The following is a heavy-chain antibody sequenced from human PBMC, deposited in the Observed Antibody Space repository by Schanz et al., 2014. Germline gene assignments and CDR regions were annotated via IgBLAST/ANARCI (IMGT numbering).Heavy chain of an antibody. Sequence: QVQVVESGGGVVQPGRSLRLSCAASGFTFRSYGMHWVRQAPGKGLEWVALISYDGSSKNHADSVQGRFTISRDNSKNALYLQMDSLRAEDTAVYYCARGIIAMVRGGDVGAFDIWGQGTMVTVSS. D-gene: IGHD3-10*01. V-gene: IGHV3-33*01. CDR2: ISYDGSSK. CDR1: GFTFRSYG. CDR3: ARGIIAMVRGGDVGAFDI. J-gene: IGHJ3*02.